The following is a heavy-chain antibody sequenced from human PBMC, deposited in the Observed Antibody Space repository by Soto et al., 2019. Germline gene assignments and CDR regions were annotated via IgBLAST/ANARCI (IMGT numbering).Heavy chain of an antibody. D-gene: IGHD6-19*01. Sequence: EVQLVESGGGLVKPGGSLRLSCAASGFTFSSYSMNWVRQAPGKGLEWVSSISSSSSYIYYADSVKGRFTISRDNAKNSLYLQKNSLRAEDTAVYYCASPGIAVAGEGYYYYYGMDVWGQGTTVTVSS. J-gene: IGHJ6*02. CDR1: GFTFSSYS. CDR3: ASPGIAVAGEGYYYYYGMDV. V-gene: IGHV3-21*01. CDR2: ISSSSSYI.